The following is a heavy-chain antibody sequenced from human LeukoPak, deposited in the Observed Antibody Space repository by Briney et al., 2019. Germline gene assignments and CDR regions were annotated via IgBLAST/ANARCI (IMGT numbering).Heavy chain of an antibody. CDR3: AKVLPKWDSDEVDY. V-gene: IGHV3-23*01. CDR2: ISGSGGST. Sequence: GGSLRLSCAASGFTFSSYAMSWVRQAPGKGLEWVSAISGSGGSTYYADSVKGRLTISRDDSKNTLYLQMNSLRAEDTAVYYCAKVLPKWDSDEVDYWGQGTLVTVSS. CDR1: GFTFSSYA. J-gene: IGHJ4*02. D-gene: IGHD1-26*01.